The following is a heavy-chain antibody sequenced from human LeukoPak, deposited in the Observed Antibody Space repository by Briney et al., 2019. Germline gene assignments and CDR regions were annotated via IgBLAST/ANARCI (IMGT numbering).Heavy chain of an antibody. D-gene: IGHD2-2*01. CDR1: GFTFTSSA. V-gene: IGHV1-58*01. J-gene: IGHJ2*01. CDR3: AARGGVPAAAGNWYFDL. CDR2: ILVGSGNT. Sequence: SVKVSCKASGFTFTSSAVQWVRQARGQRLEWIGWILVGSGNTNYAQKFQERVTITRDMSTSTAYMELSSLRSEDTAVYYCAARGGVPAAAGNWYFDLWGRGTLVTVSS.